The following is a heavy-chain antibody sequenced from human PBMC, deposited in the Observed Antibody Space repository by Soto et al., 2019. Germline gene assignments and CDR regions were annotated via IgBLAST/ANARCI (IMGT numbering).Heavy chain of an antibody. V-gene: IGHV4-31*03. Sequence: PSETLSLTCTVSGGSISSGGYYWSWIRQHPGEGLEWIGYIYYSGSTYYNPSLKRRVTISVDTSKNQFSLKLSSVTAADTAVYYCARDQLDYYDSSGYPDAFDICGQETMVTV. J-gene: IGHJ3*02. CDR3: ARDQLDYYDSSGYPDAFDI. CDR2: IYYSGST. CDR1: GGSISSGGYY. D-gene: IGHD3-22*01.